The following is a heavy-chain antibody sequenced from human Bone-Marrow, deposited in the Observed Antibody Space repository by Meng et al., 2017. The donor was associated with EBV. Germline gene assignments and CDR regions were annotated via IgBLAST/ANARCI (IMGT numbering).Heavy chain of an antibody. CDR2: IYYSGST. CDR3: ASGSTAAGTDY. D-gene: IGHD6-13*01. J-gene: IGHJ4*02. V-gene: IGHV4-30-4*01. CDR1: GSSISCDCYC. Sequence: QVQLPESGPGLVKPSQTLSLTGAVSGSSISCDCYCWSWIRQPPGKGLEWIGYIYYSGSTYYNPSLKSRVTISVDTSKNQFSLKLSSVTAADTAVYYCASGSTAAGTDYWGQGTLVTVSS.